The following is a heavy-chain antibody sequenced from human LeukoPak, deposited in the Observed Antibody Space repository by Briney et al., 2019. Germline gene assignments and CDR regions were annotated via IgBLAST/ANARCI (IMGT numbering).Heavy chain of an antibody. CDR3: ARWDSLGSGVDC. CDR2: ISSSSSYI. V-gene: IGHV3-21*01. J-gene: IGHJ4*02. CDR1: GFTFSSYS. D-gene: IGHD3-10*01. Sequence: GGSLRLSCAASGFTFSSYSMNWVRQAPGKGLEWVSSISSSSSYIYYADSVKGRFIISRDNAKNSLYLQMNSLRVEDTAVYYCARWDSLGSGVDCWGQGTLVTVSS.